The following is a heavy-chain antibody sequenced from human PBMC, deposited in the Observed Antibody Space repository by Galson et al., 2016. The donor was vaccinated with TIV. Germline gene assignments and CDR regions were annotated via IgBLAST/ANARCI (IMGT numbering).Heavy chain of an antibody. CDR3: ARSAAFGTWIWYVFDS. CDR2: LGYDGITK. CDR1: GFSLNDYG. D-gene: IGHD6-13*01. Sequence: SLRLSCAVSGFSLNDYGTHWVRQAPGKGLEWVAVLGYDGITKYYADSVNGRFTISRDTSTNTLSLQMDSLTGEDTAMYYCARSAAFGTWIWYVFDSWGQGPLVTVSS. J-gene: IGHJ4*02. V-gene: IGHV3-33*01.